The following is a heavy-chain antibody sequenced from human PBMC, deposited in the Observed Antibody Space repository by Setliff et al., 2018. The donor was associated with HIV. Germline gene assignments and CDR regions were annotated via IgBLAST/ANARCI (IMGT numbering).Heavy chain of an antibody. Sequence: PGESLKISCAASGFSFSIYAMHWVRQAPGKGLEWVAVVRSNGLDKYYADSVRGRFTISRDNSENTLYLQMDSLRDDDTAVYYCAQDRYCDGGSCNSGNAFDMWDQGTMVTVSS. V-gene: IGHV3-33*06. CDR2: VRSNGLDK. CDR3: AQDRYCDGGSCNSGNAFDM. J-gene: IGHJ3*02. D-gene: IGHD2-15*01. CDR1: GFSFSIYA.